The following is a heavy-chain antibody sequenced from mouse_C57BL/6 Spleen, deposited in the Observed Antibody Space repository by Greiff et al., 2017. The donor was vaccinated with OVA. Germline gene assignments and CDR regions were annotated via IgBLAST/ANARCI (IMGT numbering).Heavy chain of an antibody. V-gene: IGHV1-72*01. CDR3: ARSGDSSYGGWYFDV. D-gene: IGHD1-1*01. CDR2: IDPNSGGT. CDR1: GYTFTSYW. J-gene: IGHJ1*03. Sequence: QVQLKQPGAELVKPGASVKLSCKASGYTFTSYWMHWVKQRPGRGLEWIGRIDPNSGGTKYNEKFKSKATLTVDKPSSTAYMQLSSLTSEDSAVYDCARSGDSSYGGWYFDVWGTGTTVTVSS.